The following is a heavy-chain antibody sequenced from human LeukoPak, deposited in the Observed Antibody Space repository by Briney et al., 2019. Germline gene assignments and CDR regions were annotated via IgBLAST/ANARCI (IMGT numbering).Heavy chain of an antibody. V-gene: IGHV1-58*02. CDR3: AADNSANYYYYGMDV. J-gene: IGHJ6*02. CDR2: IVVGSGNT. CDR1: GFTFTSSA. Sequence: SVKVSCKASGFTFTSSAMQWVRQARGRRLEWIGWIVVGSGNTNYAQKFQERVTITRDMSTSTAYMELSSLRSEDTAVYYCAADNSANYYYYGMDVWGQGTTVTVSS. D-gene: IGHD6-25*01.